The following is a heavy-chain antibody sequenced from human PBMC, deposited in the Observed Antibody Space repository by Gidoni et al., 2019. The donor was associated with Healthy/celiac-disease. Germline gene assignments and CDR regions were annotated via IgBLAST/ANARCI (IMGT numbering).Heavy chain of an antibody. CDR3: TRHRDDYNLRAFDI. Sequence: EVQLVQSGAEVKKPGESLKISCKGSGYSFTNYWICWVRQMPGKGLEWMGIIYPGYSDTRYSPSFQGQVTISADRSISTAYLQWSSLKASDTAMYYCTRHRDDYNLRAFDIWGQGTMVTVSS. D-gene: IGHD4-4*01. CDR1: GYSFTNYW. V-gene: IGHV5-51*01. J-gene: IGHJ3*02. CDR2: IYPGYSDT.